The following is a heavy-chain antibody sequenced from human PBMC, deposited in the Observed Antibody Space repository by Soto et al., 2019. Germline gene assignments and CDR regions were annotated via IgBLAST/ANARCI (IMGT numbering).Heavy chain of an antibody. V-gene: IGHV1-18*04. CDR2: MSPNNGNT. Sequence: QVQLVQSGAEVKKPGASVKVSCKASGYTFSTFGISWVRQAPGQGLEWMGWMSPNNGNTNYARTFQGRVTMTPDTSPSAAYMERRSLKSDEPAVYSCARDPGGATGFDPWAQGTLVTVSS. D-gene: IGHD1-1*01. CDR3: ARDPGGATGFDP. CDR1: GYTFSTFG. J-gene: IGHJ5*02.